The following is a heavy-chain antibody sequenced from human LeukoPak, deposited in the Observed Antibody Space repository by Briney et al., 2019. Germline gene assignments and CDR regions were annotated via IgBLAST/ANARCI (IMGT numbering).Heavy chain of an antibody. J-gene: IGHJ4*02. CDR1: GFTFSSYA. Sequence: AGGSLRLSCAASGFTFSSYAMSWVRQAPGKGLEWVSAISGSGGSTYYADSVKGRFTISRDNSKNTLYLQMNSLRAEDTAVYYCAKDNRPYYDFWRSFDYWGQGTLVTVSS. CDR2: ISGSGGST. V-gene: IGHV3-23*01. CDR3: AKDNRPYYDFWRSFDY. D-gene: IGHD3-3*01.